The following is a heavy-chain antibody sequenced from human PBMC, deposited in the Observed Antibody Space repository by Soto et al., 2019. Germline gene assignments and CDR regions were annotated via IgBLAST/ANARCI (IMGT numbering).Heavy chain of an antibody. CDR2: ISYDGSNK. CDR3: AKDPAQCLVAYLTPLDY. Sequence: QVQLLESGGGVVQPGRSLRLSCAASGFTFSSYGMQWVRQAPGKGLEWVAVISYDGSNKYYADSVKGRLTISRDNSKYTLYLQRNSLRAEDTAVYYCAKDPAQCLVAYLTPLDYWGQGTLVTVSS. CDR1: GFTFSSYG. V-gene: IGHV3-30*18. D-gene: IGHD6-19*01. J-gene: IGHJ4*02.